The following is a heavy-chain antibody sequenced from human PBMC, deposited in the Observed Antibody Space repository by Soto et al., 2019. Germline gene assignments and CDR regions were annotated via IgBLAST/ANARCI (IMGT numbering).Heavy chain of an antibody. CDR1: GYSFTSYW. CDR2: IYPGYSDT. CDR3: ARACITGTTSCVGYDY. J-gene: IGHJ4*02. Sequence: GESLKISCKGSGYSFTSYWIGWVRQMPGKGLEWMGIIYPGYSDTRYSPSFQGQVTISADKTISTAYLQWSSLKASDTAMYYSARACITGTTSCVGYDYWGQGTLVTVSS. D-gene: IGHD1-7*01. V-gene: IGHV5-51*01.